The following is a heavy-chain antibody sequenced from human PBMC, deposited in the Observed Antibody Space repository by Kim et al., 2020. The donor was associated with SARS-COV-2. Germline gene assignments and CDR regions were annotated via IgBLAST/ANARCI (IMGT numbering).Heavy chain of an antibody. J-gene: IGHJ4*02. CDR2: SSSSSSSI. D-gene: IGHD3-22*01. V-gene: IGHV3-21*01. CDR3: ATTDSGYYFFDY. Sequence: MTRVRQAPGKGREWVSSSSSSSSSIYYADSVKGRFTISKDNAKNSLYLQMNSLRAEDTAVYYCATTDSGYYFFDYWGQGTLVTVAS.